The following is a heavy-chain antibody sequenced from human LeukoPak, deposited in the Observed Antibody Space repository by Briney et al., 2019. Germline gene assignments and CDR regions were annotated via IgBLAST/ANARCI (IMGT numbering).Heavy chain of an antibody. CDR2: ISVLNGNT. CDR3: ARAPNFFYLSVPWFDP. J-gene: IGHJ5*02. D-gene: IGHD2/OR15-2a*01. V-gene: IGHV1-18*04. Sequence: ASVKVSCKASGYTFTSFAISWVRQAPRQGLEWMGWISVLNGNTDYTQKFQDRVTMSTDTSTSAAYMELRSLRSDDTAVYYCARAPNFFYLSVPWFDPWGQGTLVTVSS. CDR1: GYTFTSFA.